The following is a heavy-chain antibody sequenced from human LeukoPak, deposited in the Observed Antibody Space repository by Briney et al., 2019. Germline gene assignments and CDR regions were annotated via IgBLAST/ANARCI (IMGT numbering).Heavy chain of an antibody. J-gene: IGHJ4*02. V-gene: IGHV1-69*05. CDR3: AREMTSGYSFMGGY. CDR2: IIPIFGTA. Sequence: ASVKVSCKASGGTFSSYAISWVRQAAGQGLEWMGGIIPIFGTANYAQKFQGRVTITTDESTSTAYMELSSLRSEDTAVYYCAREMTSGYSFMGGYWGQGTLVTVSS. CDR1: GGTFSSYA. D-gene: IGHD5-18*01.